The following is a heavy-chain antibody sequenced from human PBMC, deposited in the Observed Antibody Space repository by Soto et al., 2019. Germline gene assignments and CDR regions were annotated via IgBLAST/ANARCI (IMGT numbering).Heavy chain of an antibody. V-gene: IGHV3-11*01. CDR2: ISSSGSTI. D-gene: IGHD6-13*01. CDR3: ARGLVAAAGQDHYYYYYGMDV. J-gene: IGHJ6*02. CDR1: GFTFSDYY. Sequence: QVQLVESGGGLVKPGGSLRLSCAASGFTFSDYYMSWIRQAPGKGLEWVSYISSSGSTIYYADSVKGRFTISRDNAKNSLYLQMNSLRAEDTAVYYCARGLVAAAGQDHYYYYYGMDVWGQGTTVTVSS.